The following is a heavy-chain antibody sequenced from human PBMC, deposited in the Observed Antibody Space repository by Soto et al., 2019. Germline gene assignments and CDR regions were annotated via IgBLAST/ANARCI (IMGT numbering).Heavy chain of an antibody. V-gene: IGHV3-7*01. Sequence: GGSLRLSCAASGFTFSSYWMSWVRQAPGKGLEWVANIKQDGSEKYYVDSVKGRFTISRDNAKNSLYLQMNSLRAEDTAVYYCARDLDYDSSGSNPYFDYWGQGTLVTVSS. CDR1: GFTFSSYW. CDR2: IKQDGSEK. D-gene: IGHD3-22*01. J-gene: IGHJ4*02. CDR3: ARDLDYDSSGSNPYFDY.